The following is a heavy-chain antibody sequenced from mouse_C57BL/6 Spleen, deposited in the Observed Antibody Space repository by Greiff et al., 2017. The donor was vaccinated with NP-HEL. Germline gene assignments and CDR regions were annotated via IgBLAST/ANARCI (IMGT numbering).Heavy chain of an antibody. CDR1: GFTFSDYG. V-gene: IGHV5-17*01. J-gene: IGHJ4*01. Sequence: EVKVEESGGGLVKPGGSLKLSCAASGFTFSDYGMHWVRQAPEKGLEWVAYISSGSSTIYYADTVKGRFTISRDNAKNTLFLQMTSLRSEDTAMYYCARPGGYGAMDYWGQGTSVTVSS. D-gene: IGHD1-1*02. CDR2: ISSGSSTI. CDR3: ARPGGYGAMDY.